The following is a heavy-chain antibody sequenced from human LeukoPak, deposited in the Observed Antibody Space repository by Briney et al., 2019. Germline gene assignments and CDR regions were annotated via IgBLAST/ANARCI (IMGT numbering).Heavy chain of an antibody. D-gene: IGHD2-15*01. CDR1: GFTFSNYA. CDR3: ARDPSAWWYDY. Sequence: GGSLRLSCAASGFTFSNYAMSWVRQAPGKGLEWVSSISGSSGSTSYADSVKGRFTISRDNSKNTLYLQMNSLRAEDTAIYYCARDPSAWWYDYWGQGTLVTVSS. J-gene: IGHJ4*02. V-gene: IGHV3-23*01. CDR2: ISGSSGST.